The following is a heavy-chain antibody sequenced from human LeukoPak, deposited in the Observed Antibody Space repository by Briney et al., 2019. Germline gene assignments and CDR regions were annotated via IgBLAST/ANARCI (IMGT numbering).Heavy chain of an antibody. CDR1: GYTFTSYD. J-gene: IGHJ4*02. CDR3: ARDQEGFDY. CDR2: MNPNSGNT. V-gene: IGHV1-8*01. Sequence: ASVKVSCKASGYTFTSYDINWVRQATGQGLEWMGWMNPNSGNTGYAQKFQGRVTVTRDTSTSTVHMELSGLRSEDTAVYYCARDQEGFDYWGQGTLVTVSS.